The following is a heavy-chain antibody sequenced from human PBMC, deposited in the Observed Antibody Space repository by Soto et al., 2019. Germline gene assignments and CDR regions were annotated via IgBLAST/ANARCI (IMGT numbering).Heavy chain of an antibody. V-gene: IGHV1-3*01. Sequence: VKVSCKASGYTFTSYAMHWVRQAPGQRLEWMGWINAGNGNTKYSQKFQGRVTITRDTSASTAYMELSSLRSEDTAVYFCARSAMVTSHYYYYGMDVWGQGTTVTVSS. J-gene: IGHJ6*02. CDR3: ARSAMVTSHYYYYGMDV. CDR1: GYTFTSYA. CDR2: INAGNGNT. D-gene: IGHD5-18*01.